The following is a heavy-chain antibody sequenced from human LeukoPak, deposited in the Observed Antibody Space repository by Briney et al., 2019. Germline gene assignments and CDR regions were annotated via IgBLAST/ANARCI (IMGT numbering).Heavy chain of an antibody. V-gene: IGHV3-48*01. J-gene: IGHJ6*03. CDR1: GFTFSNYA. D-gene: IGHD3-3*01. Sequence: PGGSLRLSCAASGFTFSNYAMSWVRQAPGKGLEWVSYISSSSSTIYYADSVKGRFTISRDNARTSLYLQMHSLRADDTAVYYCARAPALRFLEYYFYYMDVWGKGTTVTVSS. CDR3: ARAPALRFLEYYFYYMDV. CDR2: ISSSSSTI.